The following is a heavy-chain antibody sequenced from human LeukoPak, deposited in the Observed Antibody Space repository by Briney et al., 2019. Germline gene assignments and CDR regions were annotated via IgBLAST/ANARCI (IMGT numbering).Heavy chain of an antibody. CDR2: IRYDGSNK. CDR3: AKDVRFLEWLHTFDC. CDR1: GFTFSRFG. J-gene: IGHJ4*02. Sequence: PGGSLRLSCAASGFTFSRFGMHWVRQAPGKGLEWVAFIRYDGSNKYYADSVKGRFTISRDNSKNTLYLQMNSLRAEDTAVYYCAKDVRFLEWLHTFDCWGQGTLVTVSS. D-gene: IGHD3-3*01. V-gene: IGHV3-30*02.